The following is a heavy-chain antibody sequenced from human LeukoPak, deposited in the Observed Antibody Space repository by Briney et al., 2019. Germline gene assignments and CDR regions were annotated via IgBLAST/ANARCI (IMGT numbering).Heavy chain of an antibody. D-gene: IGHD6-19*01. CDR2: IYTSGST. CDR3: ARDSGYSSGWRYYYYGMDV. J-gene: IGHJ6*02. CDR1: GGSFSGYY. Sequence: SETLSLTCAGYGGSFSGYYWSWIRQPAGKGLEGIGRIYTSGSTNDNPSLKSRVTMSVDTSKNQFSLKLSSVNAADTAVYYCARDSGYSSGWRYYYYGMDVWGQGTTVTVSS. V-gene: IGHV4-4*07.